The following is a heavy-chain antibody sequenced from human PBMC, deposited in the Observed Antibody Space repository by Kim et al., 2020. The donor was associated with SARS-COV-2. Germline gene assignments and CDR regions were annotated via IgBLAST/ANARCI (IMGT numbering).Heavy chain of an antibody. J-gene: IGHJ4*02. CDR3: ADPPNSGF. CDR2: ITGGSHGI. Sequence: GGSLRLSCAASGFTFSTYSMSWVRQAPGQGLEWVSTITGGSHGIHYADSVRGRFTISRDNSNNLLFLQMDSLRPDDTALYYCADPPNSGFWGQVTLVTVS. V-gene: IGHV3-23*01. CDR1: GFTFSTYS. D-gene: IGHD3-22*01.